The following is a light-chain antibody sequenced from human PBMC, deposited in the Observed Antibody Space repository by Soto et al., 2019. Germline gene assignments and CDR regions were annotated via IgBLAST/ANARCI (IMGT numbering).Light chain of an antibody. V-gene: IGKV4-1*01. Sequence: DIVMTQSPDSLAVSLGERATINCTSSQTILHSSNNVNYLNWYQQKPGHPPKLLMYWASTRNSRVPDRFSGSGSATGFSLTISSLQAEDVAVYYCQQCYTTPLTFGGGTRVEIK. J-gene: IGKJ4*01. CDR3: QQCYTTPLT. CDR2: WAS. CDR1: QTILHSSNNVNY.